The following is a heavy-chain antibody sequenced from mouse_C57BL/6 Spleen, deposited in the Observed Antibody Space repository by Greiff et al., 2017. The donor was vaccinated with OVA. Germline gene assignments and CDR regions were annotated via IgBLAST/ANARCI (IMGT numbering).Heavy chain of an antibody. CDR3: ARDDYDPLDY. V-gene: IGHV5-16*01. CDR1: GFTFSDYY. D-gene: IGHD2-4*01. Sequence: EVKLMESEGGLVQPGSSMKLSCTASGFTFSDYYMAWVRQVPEKGLEWVANINYDGSSTYYLDSLKSRFIISRDNAKKILYLQMSSLKSEDTATYYCARDDYDPLDYWGQGTTLTVSS. J-gene: IGHJ2*01. CDR2: INYDGSST.